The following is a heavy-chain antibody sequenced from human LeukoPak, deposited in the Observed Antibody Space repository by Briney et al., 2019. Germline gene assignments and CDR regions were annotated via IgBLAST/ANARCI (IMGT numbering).Heavy chain of an antibody. CDR2: IRYDGSSK. CDR3: AKEATVVFGVGDAFDI. V-gene: IGHV3-30*02. D-gene: IGHD3-3*01. Sequence: SGGSLRLSCAASGFTFSSYGMHWVRQAPGMGLEWVAFIRYDGSSKYYADSVKGRFTISRDNSKNTLYLQMNSLRAEDTAVYYCAKEATVVFGVGDAFDIWGQGTMVTVSS. CDR1: GFTFSSYG. J-gene: IGHJ3*02.